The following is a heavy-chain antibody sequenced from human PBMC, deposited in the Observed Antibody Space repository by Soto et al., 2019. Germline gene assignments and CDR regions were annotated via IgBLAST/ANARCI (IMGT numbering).Heavy chain of an antibody. CDR3: AKDQFFSGSGSYYEAPYGMDV. CDR1: GFTFSSYA. V-gene: IGHV3-23*01. CDR2: ISGSGGST. Sequence: PGGSLRLSCAASGFTFSSYAMSWVRQAPGKGLEWVSAISGSGGSTYYADSVKGRFTISRDNSKNTLYLQMNSLRAEDTAVYYCAKDQFFSGSGSYYEAPYGMDVWGQGTTVTVSS. D-gene: IGHD3-10*01. J-gene: IGHJ6*02.